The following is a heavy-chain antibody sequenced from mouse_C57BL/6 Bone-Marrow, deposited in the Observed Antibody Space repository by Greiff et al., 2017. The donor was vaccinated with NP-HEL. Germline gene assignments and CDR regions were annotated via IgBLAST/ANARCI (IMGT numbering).Heavy chain of an antibody. D-gene: IGHD1-1*01. CDR1: GYTFTSYG. V-gene: IGHV1-81*01. CDR3: ARHGSTFAWFAY. Sequence: QVQLKESGAELARPVASVKLSCKASGYTFTSYGISWVKQRTGQGLEWIGEIYPRSGNTYYNEKFKGKATLTADKSSSTAYMELRSLTSEDSAVYFCARHGSTFAWFAYWGQGTLVTVSA. J-gene: IGHJ3*01. CDR2: IYPRSGNT.